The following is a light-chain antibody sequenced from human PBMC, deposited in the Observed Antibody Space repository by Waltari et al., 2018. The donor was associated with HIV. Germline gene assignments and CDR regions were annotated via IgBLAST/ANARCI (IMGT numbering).Light chain of an antibody. J-gene: IGKJ4*01. CDR2: GAS. CDR1: QTVGSD. CDR3: QQYNNWLT. Sequence: EVVMTQSPVTLSVSPGERATLSCRASQTVGSDLAWYQQKPGQSPRLLISGASNRATGIPARFSGSGSGTEFTLTIGSLQSEDSAVYFCQQYNNWLTFGGGTKVEIK. V-gene: IGKV3-15*01.